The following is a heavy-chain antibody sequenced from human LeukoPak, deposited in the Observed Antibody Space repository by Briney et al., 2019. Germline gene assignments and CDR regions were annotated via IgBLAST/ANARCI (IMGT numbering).Heavy chain of an antibody. CDR1: GGSISSYY. V-gene: IGHV4-59*01. CDR2: IYYSGST. J-gene: IGHJ4*02. Sequence: SETLSLTFTVSGGSISSYYGSWIRQPPGKGLKWIGYIYYSGSTNYNPSLKSRVTISVDTSKHPFSLKLSSVTAADTAVYYCARDPGGWELRYWGQGTLVTVSS. D-gene: IGHD1-26*01. CDR3: ARDPGGWELRY.